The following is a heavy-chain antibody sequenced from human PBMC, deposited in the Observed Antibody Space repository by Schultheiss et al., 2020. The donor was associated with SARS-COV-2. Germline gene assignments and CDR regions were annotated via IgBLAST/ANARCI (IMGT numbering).Heavy chain of an antibody. CDR3: ARDGGNHRGVDY. J-gene: IGHJ4*02. CDR1: GGTFSSYA. D-gene: IGHD1-14*01. CDR2: IIPIFGTA. V-gene: IGHV1-69*13. Sequence: SVKVSCKASGGTFSSYAISWVRQAPGQGLEWMGGIIPIFGTANYAQKFQGRVTITADESTSTAYMELSSLRSEDTAVYYCARDGGNHRGVDYWGQGTLVTVSS.